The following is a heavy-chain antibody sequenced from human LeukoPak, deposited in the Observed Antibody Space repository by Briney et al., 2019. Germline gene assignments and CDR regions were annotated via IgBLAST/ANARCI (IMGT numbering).Heavy chain of an antibody. CDR2: ISGSGGST. CDR3: AKDAEPGTMIVVGTFDY. Sequence: GGSLRLSCAASGFTFSSYAMSWVRQAPGKGLEWVSAISGSGGSTYYADSVKARFTISRDNSKNTLYLQMNSLRAEDTAVYYCAKDAEPGTMIVVGTFDYWGQGTLVTVSS. J-gene: IGHJ4*02. CDR1: GFTFSSYA. V-gene: IGHV3-23*01. D-gene: IGHD3-22*01.